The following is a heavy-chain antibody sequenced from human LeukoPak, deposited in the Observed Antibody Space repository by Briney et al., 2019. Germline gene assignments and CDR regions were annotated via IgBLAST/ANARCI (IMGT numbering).Heavy chain of an antibody. Sequence: WASVKVSCKASGYTFTSYGISWVRRAPGQGLEWMGLISAYNGNTGYAQKFQGRVTMTRNTSISTAYMELSSLRSEDTAVYYCARWFGESFMLTYNWFDPWGQGTLVTVSS. V-gene: IGHV1-8*02. CDR3: ARWFGESFMLTYNWFDP. CDR2: ISAYNGNT. J-gene: IGHJ5*02. D-gene: IGHD3-10*01. CDR1: GYTFTSYG.